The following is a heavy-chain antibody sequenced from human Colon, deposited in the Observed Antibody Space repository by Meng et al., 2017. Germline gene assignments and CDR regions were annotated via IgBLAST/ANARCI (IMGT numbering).Heavy chain of an antibody. J-gene: IGHJ5*01. V-gene: IGHV1-8*01. CDR3: ARTAMLDS. CDR2: MNPNNGNT. D-gene: IGHD2-2*01. Sequence: QVQLVQSGAEGRKPGASVKVTCKASGYTFTSSDINWVRQATGRGLEWLGWMNPNNGNTGSAQKFQGRVSMTRDTSIGTAYMELSGLTSEDTAVYYCARTAMLDSWGQGTPVTVSS. CDR1: GYTFTSSD.